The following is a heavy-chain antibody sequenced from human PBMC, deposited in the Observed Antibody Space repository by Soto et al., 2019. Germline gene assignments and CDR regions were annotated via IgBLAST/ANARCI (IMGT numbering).Heavy chain of an antibody. J-gene: IGHJ4*02. Sequence: GGSLRLSCAASGFSFNIFAMNWVRQAPGQGLEWVSGISGGGGSTYYADSVKGRFTISRDNSNNTLYLQMNSLRAEDTAVYYCARGIHYYDSSGYHGYWGQGTLVTVSS. CDR2: ISGGGGST. D-gene: IGHD3-22*01. CDR1: GFSFNIFA. V-gene: IGHV3-23*01. CDR3: ARGIHYYDSSGYHGY.